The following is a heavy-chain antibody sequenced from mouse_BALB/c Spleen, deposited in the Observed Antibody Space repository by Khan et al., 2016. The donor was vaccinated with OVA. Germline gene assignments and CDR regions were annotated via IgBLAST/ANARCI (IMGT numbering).Heavy chain of an antibody. CDR1: GFSLTNYG. D-gene: IGHD2-10*01. Sequence: VQLQESGPGLVAPSQSLSITCPISGFSLTNYGIHWVRQPPGKGLEWLVVIWSDGSTTYNSALKSRLTITKDNSKSQVFLKMNSLQTDDTAIYFCARQPYYHYNVMDYWGQGTSVTVSS. CDR2: IWSDGST. V-gene: IGHV2-6-1*01. CDR3: ARQPYYHYNVMDY. J-gene: IGHJ4*01.